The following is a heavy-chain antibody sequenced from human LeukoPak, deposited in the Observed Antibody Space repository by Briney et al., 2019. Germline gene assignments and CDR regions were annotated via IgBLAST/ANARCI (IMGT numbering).Heavy chain of an antibody. J-gene: IGHJ6*03. CDR1: GYTFTSYG. CDR2: ISPSNGHT. Sequence: ASVKVSCKASGYTFTSYGISWVRQAPGQGLEWMGWISPSNGHTNYAHKFQGRVTMTTYTSTTTAYMELRSLRSDDTAVYYCARGYPYYYDSTSYYMDVWGKGTTVTVSS. D-gene: IGHD3-22*01. V-gene: IGHV1-18*01. CDR3: ARGYPYYYDSTSYYMDV.